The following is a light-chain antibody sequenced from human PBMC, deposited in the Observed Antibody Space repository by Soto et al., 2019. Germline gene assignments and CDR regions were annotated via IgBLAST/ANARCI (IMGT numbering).Light chain of an antibody. CDR1: SSNIGSNY. CDR2: SNN. Sequence: QSVLTQPPSASGTPGQRVTISCSGSSSNIGSNYVYWYQQLPGTAPKLLIYSNNQRPSGVPDRFSGSKSGTSASLAISGLRSEDEADYYCAAWDDSLSKVFGTGTKLTVL. CDR3: AAWDDSLSKV. J-gene: IGLJ1*01. V-gene: IGLV1-47*02.